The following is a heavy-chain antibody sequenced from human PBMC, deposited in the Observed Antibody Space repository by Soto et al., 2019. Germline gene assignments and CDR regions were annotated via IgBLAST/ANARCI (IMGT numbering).Heavy chain of an antibody. D-gene: IGHD6-13*01. CDR1: GYTFINYY. V-gene: IGHV1-46*01. Sequence: QEQLVQSGAEVKEPGASVKVSCKASGYTFINYYIHWVRQAPGQGLGWMAIINPMGGSTNYAQEFQGRVTLTSDTSTSTVYMELSSVRFEDTALFYCARDLAAGDLWGQGTLVTVSS. J-gene: IGHJ5*02. CDR3: ARDLAAGDL. CDR2: INPMGGST.